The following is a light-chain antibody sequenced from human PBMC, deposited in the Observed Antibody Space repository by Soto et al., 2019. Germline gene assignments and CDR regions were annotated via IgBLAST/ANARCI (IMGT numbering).Light chain of an antibody. CDR3: QQYNSYPYT. CDR1: RSISSW. CDR2: KAS. J-gene: IGKJ2*01. Sequence: DIQMTQSPSTPSASVGDRVTITCRAGRSISSWLAWYQHKPGKAPKLLIYKASSLEGGVPSRFSGSGSGTEFTLTISSLQPDDFATYYCQQYNSYPYTFGQGTKLEIK. V-gene: IGKV1-5*03.